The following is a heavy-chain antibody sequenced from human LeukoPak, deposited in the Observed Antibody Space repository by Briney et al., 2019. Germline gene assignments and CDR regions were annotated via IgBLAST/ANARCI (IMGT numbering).Heavy chain of an antibody. D-gene: IGHD3-9*01. V-gene: IGHV4-59*08. CDR3: ARHARRSYDILTGYYTAAYYFDY. CDR2: IYYSGST. J-gene: IGHJ4*02. Sequence: SETLSLTCTVSGGSISSYYWSWIRQPPGKGLEWIGYIYYSGSTNYNPSLKSRVTISVDTSKNQFSLKLSSVTAADTAVYYCARHARRSYDILTGYYTAAYYFDYWGQGTLVTVSS. CDR1: GGSISSYY.